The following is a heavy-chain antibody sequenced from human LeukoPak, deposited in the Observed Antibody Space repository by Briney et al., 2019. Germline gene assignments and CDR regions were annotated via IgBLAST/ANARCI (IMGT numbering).Heavy chain of an antibody. CDR3: ARGGIPDY. D-gene: IGHD2-21*01. V-gene: IGHV4-61*02. J-gene: IGHJ4*02. CDR2: FYTSATP. Sequence: PSETLSLTCTVSGGSISSGGYSWSWIRQPAGKGLEWIGRFYTSATPNYNPSLKSRVTISVDTSRNQFSLKLSSVTAADTAVYYCARGGIPDYWGQGILVTVSS. CDR1: GGSISSGGYS.